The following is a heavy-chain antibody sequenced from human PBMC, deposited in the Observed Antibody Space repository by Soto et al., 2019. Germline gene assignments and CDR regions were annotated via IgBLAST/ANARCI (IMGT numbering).Heavy chain of an antibody. V-gene: IGHV1-18*01. CDR2: INAYNGNT. D-gene: IGHD5-12*01. CDR1: GYTFTSYG. CDR3: ARDPGYSGYDPGGY. J-gene: IGHJ4*02. Sequence: ASVKVSCKASGYTFTSYGISWVRQAPGQGLEWMGWINAYNGNTNYAQKLQGRVTMTRDTSASTAYMELSSLRSEDTAVYYCARDPGYSGYDPGGYWGQGTLVTVSS.